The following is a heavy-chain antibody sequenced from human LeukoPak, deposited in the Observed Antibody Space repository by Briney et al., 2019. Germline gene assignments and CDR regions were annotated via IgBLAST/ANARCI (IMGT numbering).Heavy chain of an antibody. J-gene: IGHJ4*02. V-gene: IGHV4-61*02. D-gene: IGHD6-19*01. CDR2: IYTSGST. Sequence: SQTLSLTCTVSGGSISSGSYYWSWIRQPAGKGLEWIGRIYTSGSTNYNPSLKSRVTISVDTSKNQFSLKLSSVTAADTAVYYCARRGSSGWIYYFDYWGQGTLVTVSS. CDR1: GGSISSGSYY. CDR3: ARRGSSGWIYYFDY.